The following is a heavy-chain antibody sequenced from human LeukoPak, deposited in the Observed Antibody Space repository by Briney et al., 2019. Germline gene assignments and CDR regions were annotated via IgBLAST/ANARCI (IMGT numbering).Heavy chain of an antibody. CDR2: IYYSGST. CDR3: ARHGSTDYSDY. D-gene: IGHD2-2*03. V-gene: IGHV4-39*01. Sequence: SETLSLTCAVSGGSISSTTSYWGWIRQPPGKGLEWIGRIYYSGSTFYNPSLKSRVTISVDTSKNQLSLRLSSVTAADTAVYYCARHGSTDYSDYWGQGTLVTVSS. CDR1: GGSISSTTSY. J-gene: IGHJ4*02.